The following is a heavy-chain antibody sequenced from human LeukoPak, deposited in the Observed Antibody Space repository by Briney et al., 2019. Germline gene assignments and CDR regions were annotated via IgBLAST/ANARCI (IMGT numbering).Heavy chain of an antibody. CDR3: ARRLLEWDDWFDP. V-gene: IGHV4-59*11. D-gene: IGHD3-3*01. CDR2: IYYSGST. Sequence: SENLSLTCTVSGGSISSHYWSWIRQPPGKGLEWIGYIYYSGSTNYNPSLKSRVTISVDTSKNQFSLKLSSVTAADTAVYYCARRLLEWDDWFDPWGQGTLVTVSS. J-gene: IGHJ5*02. CDR1: GGSISSHY.